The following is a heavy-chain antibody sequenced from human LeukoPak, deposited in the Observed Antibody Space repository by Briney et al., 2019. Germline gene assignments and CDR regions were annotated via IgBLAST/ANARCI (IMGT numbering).Heavy chain of an antibody. Sequence: SQTLSLTCTVSGGSISSYYWNWIRQPPGKGLEWIAYIYYSGNTNYNPSLKSRVTISVDTSKNQFSLKLSSVTAADTAVYYCARDVGATPGYFDYWGQGTLVTVSS. CDR1: GGSISSYY. CDR3: ARDVGATPGYFDY. D-gene: IGHD1-26*01. CDR2: IYYSGNT. V-gene: IGHV4-59*01. J-gene: IGHJ4*02.